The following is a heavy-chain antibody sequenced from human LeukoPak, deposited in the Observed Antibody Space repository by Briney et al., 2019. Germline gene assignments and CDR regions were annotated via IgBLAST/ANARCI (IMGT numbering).Heavy chain of an antibody. CDR1: GFTFSSYA. D-gene: IGHD2-21*02. Sequence: GASLRLSCAASGFTFSSYAMSWVRQAPGKGLEWVSAISGSGGSTYYADSVKGRFTISRDNSKNTLYLQMNSLGAEDTAVYYCAKGLAYCGGDCYSLDYWGQGTLVTVSS. V-gene: IGHV3-23*01. J-gene: IGHJ4*02. CDR3: AKGLAYCGGDCYSLDY. CDR2: ISGSGGST.